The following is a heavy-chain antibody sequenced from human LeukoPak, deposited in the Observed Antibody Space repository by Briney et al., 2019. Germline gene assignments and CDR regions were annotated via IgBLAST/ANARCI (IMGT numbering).Heavy chain of an antibody. D-gene: IGHD4-23*01. CDR3: ARDSGDRWSPYWYFDL. Sequence: SETLSLTCTVSGGSNSSYYCSWIRQPPGKGLEWIGYIYYSGSTNYNPSLKSRVTISVDTSKNQFSLKLSSVTAADTAVHYCARDSGDRWSPYWYFDLWGPGNLVTVSS. CDR1: GGSNSSYY. CDR2: IYYSGST. J-gene: IGHJ2*01. V-gene: IGHV4-59*01.